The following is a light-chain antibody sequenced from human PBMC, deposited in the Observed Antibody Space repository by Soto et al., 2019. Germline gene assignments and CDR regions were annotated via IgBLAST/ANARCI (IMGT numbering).Light chain of an antibody. CDR1: SSNIGNNA. CDR3: AAWDDSLSHVV. J-gene: IGLJ2*01. CDR2: YDD. Sequence: QLVLTQPPSVSEAPRQRVTISCSGSSSNIGNNAVNWYQQLPGKAPKLLIYYDDLLPSGVSDRFSGSKSGTSASLAISGLQSEDEADYYCAAWDDSLSHVVFGGGTKVTVL. V-gene: IGLV1-36*01.